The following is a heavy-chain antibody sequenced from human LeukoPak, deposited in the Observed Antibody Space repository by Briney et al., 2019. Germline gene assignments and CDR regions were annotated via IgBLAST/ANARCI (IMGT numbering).Heavy chain of an antibody. CDR1: GFTFTSYD. Sequence: PGGSLRLSCTASGFTFTSYDMSWVRQAPGKGLEWVSIISGSSSKAHYADSVKGRFTISRDNSKNTLYLQMNSLRAEDTAVYYCANLDYWGQGTLVTVSS. CDR3: ANLDY. CDR2: ISGSSSKA. J-gene: IGHJ4*02. V-gene: IGHV3-23*01.